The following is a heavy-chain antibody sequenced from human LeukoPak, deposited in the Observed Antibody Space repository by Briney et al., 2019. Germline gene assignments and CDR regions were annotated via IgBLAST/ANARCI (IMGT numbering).Heavy chain of an antibody. Sequence: GGSLRLPCAASGFTFSSYAMSWVRQAPGKGLEWASAISGSGGSTYYANSVKGRFTISRDNSKNTLYLQMNSLRAEDTAVYYCAKDLKAAAGTWFDPWGQGTLVTVSS. CDR1: GFTFSSYA. D-gene: IGHD6-13*01. CDR3: AKDLKAAAGTWFDP. CDR2: ISGSGGST. V-gene: IGHV3-23*01. J-gene: IGHJ5*02.